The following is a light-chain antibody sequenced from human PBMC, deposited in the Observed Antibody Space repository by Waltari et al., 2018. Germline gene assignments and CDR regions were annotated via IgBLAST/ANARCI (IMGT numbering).Light chain of an antibody. CDR2: RYT. J-gene: IGLJ2*01. CDR3: QAWDGSTVV. Sequence: SYELPQPPSVSVSPGQTGSITCPGDKLGTKYTSWYPQKTGQSPVLVIYRYTKRPSATPERVSGSNTGNTATLTISGTQAMDEADYYCQAWDGSTVVFGGGTKLTVL. V-gene: IGLV3-1*01. CDR1: KLGTKY.